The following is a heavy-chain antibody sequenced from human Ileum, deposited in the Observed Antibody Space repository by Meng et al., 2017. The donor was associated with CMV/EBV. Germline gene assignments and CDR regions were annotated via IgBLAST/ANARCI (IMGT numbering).Heavy chain of an antibody. Sequence: QVQFQQGGAQGLKPPETLSLPPTVSADSFTGYHWPWIRQPPGKGPEWIGEINYRGSIHYNPSLESRVTISLDMSTNQLSLKLNSVTAADTAVYYCVRGNWVSDFWGQGTLVTVSS. J-gene: IGHJ4*02. CDR3: VRGNWVSDF. CDR2: INYRGSI. D-gene: IGHD7-27*01. CDR1: ADSFTGYH. V-gene: IGHV4-34*01.